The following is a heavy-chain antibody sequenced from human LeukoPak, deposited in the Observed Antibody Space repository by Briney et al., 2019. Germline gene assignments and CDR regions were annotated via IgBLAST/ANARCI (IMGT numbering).Heavy chain of an antibody. J-gene: IGHJ4*02. V-gene: IGHV1-18*01. Sequence: WASVKVSCKASGYTFIRYGISWVRQAPGQGLEWMGWISAYNGHTKFAQKLQDRVTMTTDTSMNTAYMELRSLRSDDTAVYYCARDYSATYFDFWGQGTLVTVSS. CDR3: ARDYSATYFDF. CDR2: ISAYNGHT. CDR1: GYTFIRYG. D-gene: IGHD1-26*01.